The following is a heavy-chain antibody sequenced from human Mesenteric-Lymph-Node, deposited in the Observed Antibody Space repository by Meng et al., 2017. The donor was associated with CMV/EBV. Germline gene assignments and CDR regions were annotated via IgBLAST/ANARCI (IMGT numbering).Heavy chain of an antibody. D-gene: IGHD1/OR15-1a*01. Sequence: STTSPVYFRSSINYSCSWIRQPPGKGLEWIGEIHHSSSTTYTPSLKSRVTISVDTSKNQFSLKLTSVTAADTAIYYCARDEVGTGTWGQGTLVTVSS. V-gene: IGHV4-34*01. J-gene: IGHJ4*02. CDR2: IHHSSST. CDR1: FRSSINYS. CDR3: ARDEVGTGT.